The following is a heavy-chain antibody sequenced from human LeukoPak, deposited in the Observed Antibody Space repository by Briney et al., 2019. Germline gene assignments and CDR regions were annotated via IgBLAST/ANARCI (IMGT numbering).Heavy chain of an antibody. CDR1: GGTFSSYA. Sequence: GASVKVSCKASGGTFSSYAISWVRQAPGQGLEWMGGIIPIFGTANYAQKFQGRVTITTDESTSTAYMELSSLRSEDTAVYYCASCLWFGELGYYYYMDVRGKGTTVTVSS. D-gene: IGHD3-10*01. J-gene: IGHJ6*03. V-gene: IGHV1-69*05. CDR2: IIPIFGTA. CDR3: ASCLWFGELGYYYYMDV.